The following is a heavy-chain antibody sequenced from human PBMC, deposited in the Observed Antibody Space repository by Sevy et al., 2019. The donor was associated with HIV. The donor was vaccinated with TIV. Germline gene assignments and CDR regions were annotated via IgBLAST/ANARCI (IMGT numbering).Heavy chain of an antibody. Sequence: GGSLILSCAASGFTFTSDWMHWVRQPPGKGLVWVSHINSDGESIRYADSVKGRFTTSRDNAKNTLYLQMNNLRAEDTAVYYCARGSRGTFGSWGQGTLITVSS. CDR2: INSDGESI. V-gene: IGHV3-74*01. CDR3: ARGSRGTFGS. D-gene: IGHD1-26*01. J-gene: IGHJ4*02. CDR1: GFTFTSDW.